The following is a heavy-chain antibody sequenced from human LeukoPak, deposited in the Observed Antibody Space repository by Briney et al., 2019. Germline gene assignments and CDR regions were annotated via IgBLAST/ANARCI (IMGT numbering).Heavy chain of an antibody. CDR1: GYTFTGYY. J-gene: IGHJ5*02. Sequence: GASVKVSCKASGYTFTGYYMHWVRQAPGQGLEWMGWINPNSGGTNYAQKFQGRVTMTRDTSISTAYMELSRLRSDDTAVYYCARGVVVISNWFDPWGQGTLVTVSS. CDR3: ARGVVVISNWFDP. CDR2: INPNSGGT. D-gene: IGHD3-22*01. V-gene: IGHV1-2*02.